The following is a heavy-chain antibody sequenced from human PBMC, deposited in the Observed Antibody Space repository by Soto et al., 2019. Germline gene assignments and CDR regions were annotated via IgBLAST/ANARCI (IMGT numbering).Heavy chain of an antibody. CDR2: IYYSGST. CDR1: GGSISSYY. Sequence: SETLSLTCTVSGGSISSYYWSWIRQPPGKGLEWIGYIYYSGSTNYNPSLKSRVTISVDTSKNQFSLKLISVTAADTAVYYCARDRAYFDYWGQGSLVTVFS. D-gene: IGHD1-26*01. V-gene: IGHV4-59*01. CDR3: ARDRAYFDY. J-gene: IGHJ4*02.